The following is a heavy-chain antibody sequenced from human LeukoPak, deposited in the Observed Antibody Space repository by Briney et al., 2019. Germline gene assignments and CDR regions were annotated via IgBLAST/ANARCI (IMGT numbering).Heavy chain of an antibody. V-gene: IGHV3-11*06. D-gene: IGHD2-2*01. CDR3: ARIPGADCSSTSCL. J-gene: IGHJ4*02. Sequence: GGSLRLSCAASGFTFSDYYMSWIRQAPGKGLEWVSSISSSSSYIYYADSVKGRFTISRDNAKNSLYLQMNSLRAEDTAVYYCARIPGADCSSTSCLWGQGTLVTVSS. CDR1: GFTFSDYY. CDR2: ISSSSSYI.